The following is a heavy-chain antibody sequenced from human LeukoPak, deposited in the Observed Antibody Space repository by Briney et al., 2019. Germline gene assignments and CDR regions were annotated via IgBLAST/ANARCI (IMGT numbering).Heavy chain of an antibody. CDR2: IKKDGSET. CDR1: GFTFSTSW. V-gene: IGHV3-7*03. J-gene: IGHJ3*02. CDR3: ARSDTFDI. Sequence: GGSLRLSCAASGFTFSTSWMSWVRQVPGKGLEWVANIKKDGSETYYVDSVKGRFTISRDNAKNSLYLQMNSLRAEDTAMYYCARSDTFDIWGQGTKVTVSS.